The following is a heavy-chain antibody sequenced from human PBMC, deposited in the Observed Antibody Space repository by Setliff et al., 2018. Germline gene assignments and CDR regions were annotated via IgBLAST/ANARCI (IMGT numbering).Heavy chain of an antibody. CDR1: GVTLKTAR. Sequence: PGGSLRLSCAVSGVTLKTARVSWVRQAPGKGLEWVGLIKISLDDATSDYAAPVKGRFTISRDDSKNTVYLQMNSLKIEDSGVYYCARSETCHSTHCSLYDYWGQGPPVTVSS. D-gene: IGHD2-2*01. J-gene: IGHJ4*02. CDR3: ARSETCHSTHCSLYDY. V-gene: IGHV3-15*05. CDR2: IKISLDDATS.